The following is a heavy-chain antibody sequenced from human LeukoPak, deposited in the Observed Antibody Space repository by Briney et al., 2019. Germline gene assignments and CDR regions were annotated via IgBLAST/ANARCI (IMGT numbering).Heavy chain of an antibody. CDR3: VRQKKSHGNFDY. CDR2: IGIAGDT. J-gene: IGHJ4*02. V-gene: IGHV3-13*01. D-gene: IGHD1-26*01. CDR1: GFTFSDHA. Sequence: GGSLRLSCAASGFTFSDHAMHWVRQATGKGLEWVSAIGIAGDTFYPGSVKGRFTISRENAKNSLYLQMDSLRAEDTAVYYCVRQKKSHGNFDYWGQGTLVTVSS.